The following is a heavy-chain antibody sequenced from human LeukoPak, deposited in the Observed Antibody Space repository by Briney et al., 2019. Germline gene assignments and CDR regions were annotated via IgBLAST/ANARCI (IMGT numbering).Heavy chain of an antibody. Sequence: SDTLSLTCTLSGHFISSYHWSCLRHSPGKGLEWIEYINYSGITNYTPSLKSRVTISVDTSKNQFSLKLSSVTAADTAVYYCACPYGSGADAFDIWGQATMVTVSS. J-gene: IGHJ3*02. V-gene: IGHV4-59*08. D-gene: IGHD3-10*01. CDR1: GHFISSYH. CDR3: ACPYGSGADAFDI. CDR2: INYSGIT.